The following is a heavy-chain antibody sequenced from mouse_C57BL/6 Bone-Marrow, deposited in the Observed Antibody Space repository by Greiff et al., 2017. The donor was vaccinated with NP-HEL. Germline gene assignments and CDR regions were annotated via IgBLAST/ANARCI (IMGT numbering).Heavy chain of an antibody. CDR2: IYPSDSET. Sequence: QVQLQQPGAELVRPGSSVTLSCKASGYTFTSYWMDWVKQRPGQGLEWIGNIYPSDSETHYNQKFKDKATLTVDKSSSTAYMQLSSLTSEDSAVYYCARGYSNPAWFAYWGQGTLVTVSA. J-gene: IGHJ3*01. CDR1: GYTFTSYW. CDR3: ARGYSNPAWFAY. D-gene: IGHD2-5*01. V-gene: IGHV1-61*01.